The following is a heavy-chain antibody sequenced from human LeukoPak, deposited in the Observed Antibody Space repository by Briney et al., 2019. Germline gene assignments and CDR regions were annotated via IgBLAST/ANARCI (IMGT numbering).Heavy chain of an antibody. CDR3: ARGRPDMDV. D-gene: IGHD6-6*01. V-gene: IGHV4-34*01. CDR2: INHSGST. Sequence: GSLRLSCAASGFTFRNYAMSWVRQTPGKGLEWIGEINHSGSTNYNPSLKRRVTISVDTSKNQFSLKLSSVTAADTAVYYCARGRPDMDVCGKGTTVTVSS. J-gene: IGHJ6*03. CDR1: GFTFRNYA.